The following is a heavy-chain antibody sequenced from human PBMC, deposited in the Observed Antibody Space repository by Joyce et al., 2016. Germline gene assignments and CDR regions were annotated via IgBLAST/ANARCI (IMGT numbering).Heavy chain of an antibody. CDR3: ANALTRYYYYYYGMDV. CDR2: ISESGGRT. V-gene: IGHV3-23*01. J-gene: IGHJ6*02. D-gene: IGHD4-11*01. CDR1: GFTFGSYA. Sequence: EVQLLECGGGLVQPGGSLRRSCAASGFTFGSYAMSWVRQAPGKGLGWVSAISESGGRTYSAESVKGRFTIPRDNSKNTLYLRMNRLRAEHTAVYYCANALTRYYYYYYGMDVWGQGTTVTVSS.